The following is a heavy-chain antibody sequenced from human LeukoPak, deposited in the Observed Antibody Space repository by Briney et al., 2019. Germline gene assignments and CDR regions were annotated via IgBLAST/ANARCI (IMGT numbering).Heavy chain of an antibody. V-gene: IGHV3-23*01. CDR2: LRGNGDT. CDR1: GISFSNYA. CDR3: ARASWVSDADVVC. J-gene: IGHJ4*02. D-gene: IGHD5/OR15-5a*01. Sequence: GGSLRLSCAASGISFSNYAMSWVRQAPARGLEWVSSLRGNGDTFYADSVKGRFTLSRDDSRNTVYLQLHNLRVDDTAIYYCARASWVSDADVVCWGQGTLVTVSS.